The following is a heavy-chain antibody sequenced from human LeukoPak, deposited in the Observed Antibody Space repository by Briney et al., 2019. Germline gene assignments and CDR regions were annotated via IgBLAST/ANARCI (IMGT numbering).Heavy chain of an antibody. CDR3: AKDTTPPKAGFDP. CDR2: IRYDGSNK. CDR1: GFTFSSYG. D-gene: IGHD1-14*01. Sequence: GGSLRLSCAASGFTFSSYGMHWVRQAPGKGLEWVAFIRYDGSNKYYADSVKGRFTIYRDNSKNTLYLQMNSLRAEDTAVYYCAKDTTPPKAGFDPWGQGTLVTVSS. V-gene: IGHV3-30*02. J-gene: IGHJ5*02.